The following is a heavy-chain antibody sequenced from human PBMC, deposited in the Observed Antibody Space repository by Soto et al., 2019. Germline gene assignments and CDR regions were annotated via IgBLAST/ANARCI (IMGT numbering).Heavy chain of an antibody. CDR2: INPSGGST. V-gene: IGHV1-46*03. Sequence: ASVKVSCKASGYTFTSYYMHWVRQAPGQGLEWMGIINPSGGSTSYAQKFQGRVTMTRDTSTSTVYMELSSLRSEDTAVYYCASSRPGYSGYDDAFDIWGQGTMVT. D-gene: IGHD5-12*01. J-gene: IGHJ3*02. CDR1: GYTFTSYY. CDR3: ASSRPGYSGYDDAFDI.